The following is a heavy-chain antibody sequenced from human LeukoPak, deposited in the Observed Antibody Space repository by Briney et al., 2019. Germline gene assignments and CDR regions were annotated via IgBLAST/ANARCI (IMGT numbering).Heavy chain of an antibody. Sequence: ASVKVSCKASGYTFTSYYMHWVRQAPGQGLEWMGIINPSGGSTSYAQKFQGRVTMTRDTSTSTVYMELSSLRSEDTAVYYCARDLPSGSYSGGWFDPWGQGTLVTVSS. CDR2: INPSGGST. J-gene: IGHJ5*02. D-gene: IGHD1-26*01. V-gene: IGHV1-46*01. CDR1: GYTFTSYY. CDR3: ARDLPSGSYSGGWFDP.